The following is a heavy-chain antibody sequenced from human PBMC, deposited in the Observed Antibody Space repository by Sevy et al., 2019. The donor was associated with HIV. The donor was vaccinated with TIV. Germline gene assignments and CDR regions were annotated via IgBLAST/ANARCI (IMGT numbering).Heavy chain of an antibody. CDR3: ARVSGDDYSRFNF. D-gene: IGHD6-13*01. CDR2: FDPDHGER. Sequence: ASVKVSCKVSGDAIIDLFIHWLRQAPGKGLEWMGGFDPDHGERNYAEDFQGRVTMTEDTSAKTAFMHLSNLRSGDTAVYYCARVSGDDYSRFNFWGQGTLVTVSS. V-gene: IGHV1-24*01. J-gene: IGHJ4*02. CDR1: GDAIIDLF.